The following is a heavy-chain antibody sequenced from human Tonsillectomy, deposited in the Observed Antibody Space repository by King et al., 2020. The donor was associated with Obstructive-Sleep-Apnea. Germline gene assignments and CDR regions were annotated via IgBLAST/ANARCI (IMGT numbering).Heavy chain of an antibody. V-gene: IGHV3-23*04. D-gene: IGHD2-15*01. Sequence: VQLVESGGGLVQPGGSLRLSCAASGFTFSSYAMSWVRQAPGKGLEWVSAISGSGGSTYYADSVKGRFTITRDISKNTLYLQMNSLRAEDTAVYYCAKDDCSGGSCVYYYYYGMDVWGQGTTVTVSS. CDR3: AKDDCSGGSCVYYYYYGMDV. CDR1: GFTFSSYA. J-gene: IGHJ6*02. CDR2: ISGSGGST.